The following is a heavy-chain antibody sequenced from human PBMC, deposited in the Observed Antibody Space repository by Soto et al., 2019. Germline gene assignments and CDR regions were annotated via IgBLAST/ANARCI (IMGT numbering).Heavy chain of an antibody. CDR1: GFTLRDSA. CDR2: ILASGDV. Sequence: EEELVESGGGLVQPGRSLRLSCATSGFTLRDSAMHWVRQVPGGGLEWVSGILASGDVWYVDSVRGRFTMSRDVAQSSLHLQMNSLKADDTALYYCVRDTSSGGGDVWGQGTTVTVSP. V-gene: IGHV3-9*01. J-gene: IGHJ6*01. CDR3: VRDTSSGGGDV. D-gene: IGHD6-6*01.